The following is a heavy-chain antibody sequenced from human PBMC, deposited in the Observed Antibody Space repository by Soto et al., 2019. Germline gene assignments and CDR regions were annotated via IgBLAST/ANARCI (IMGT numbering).Heavy chain of an antibody. J-gene: IGHJ4*02. Sequence: SGPTLVNPTQTLTLTCTFSGFSLSTDDVGVGWSRQPPGKALDWLAVIYWDDDKRYSPSLKSRLTITKDTSKNQVLLTMTNMDPVDTATYFCARSKYSISSFDYWGQGALVTVSS. CDR1: GFSLSTDDVG. CDR3: ARSKYSISSFDY. D-gene: IGHD6-6*01. CDR2: IYWDDDK. V-gene: IGHV2-5*02.